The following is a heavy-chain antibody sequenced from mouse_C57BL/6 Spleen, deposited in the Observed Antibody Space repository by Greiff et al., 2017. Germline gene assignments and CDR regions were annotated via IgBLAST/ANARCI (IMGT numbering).Heavy chain of an antibody. D-gene: IGHD2-2*01. J-gene: IGHJ4*01. CDR1: GYAFSSYW. Sequence: VQLQQSGAELVKPGASVKISCKASGYAFSSYWMNWVKQRPGKGLKWIGQIYPGDGDTNYNGKFKGKATLTADKSSSTAYMQLSSLTSEDSAVYFCARFGYDGYYAMDYWGQGTSVTVSS. CDR3: ARFGYDGYYAMDY. CDR2: IYPGDGDT. V-gene: IGHV1-80*01.